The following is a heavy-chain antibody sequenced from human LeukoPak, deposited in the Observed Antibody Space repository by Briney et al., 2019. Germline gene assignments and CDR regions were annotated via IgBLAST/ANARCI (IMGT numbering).Heavy chain of an antibody. Sequence: SETLSLTCTVSGGSISSYYWSWIRQPAGKGLEWIGRIYTSGSTNYNPSLKGRVTMSVDTSKNQFSLKLSSVTAADTAVYYCAREPVAVAGIPTWFDPGDQGTLVTVSS. CDR3: AREPVAVAGIPTWFDP. CDR2: IYTSGST. CDR1: GGSISSYY. D-gene: IGHD6-19*01. J-gene: IGHJ5*02. V-gene: IGHV4-4*07.